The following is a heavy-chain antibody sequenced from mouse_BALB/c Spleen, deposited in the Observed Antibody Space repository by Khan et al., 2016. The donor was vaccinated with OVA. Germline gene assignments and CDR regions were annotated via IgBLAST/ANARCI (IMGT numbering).Heavy chain of an antibody. V-gene: IGHV1S136*01. D-gene: IGHD2-4*01. CDR3: ARRSYEFDGWHFDV. Sequence: EVQLQESGPELVKPGSSVKMPCKASGYTFTNYVIHWMKQKPGQGLEWIGFNNPSNDDTKYNEKFKGKATLTSDTYSSTAYMVLSRPPFEASAIFYCARRSYEFDGWHFDVWGAGTTVTVSS. J-gene: IGHJ1*01. CDR1: GYTFTNYV. CDR2: NNPSNDDT.